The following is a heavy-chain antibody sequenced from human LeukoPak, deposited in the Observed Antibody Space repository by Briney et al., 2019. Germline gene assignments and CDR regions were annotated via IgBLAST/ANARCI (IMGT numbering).Heavy chain of an antibody. D-gene: IGHD6-19*01. J-gene: IGHJ4*02. Sequence: PGGSLRLSCAASGFIFSSYAMHWVRQAPGKGLEWVAAMSYDGNNKYYADSVKGRFTISRDISKSTLYMQMTSLRTEDTAVYYCARVNDMQWLRTGLDYWGQGTLVTVSS. CDR1: GFIFSSYA. CDR3: ARVNDMQWLRTGLDY. V-gene: IGHV3-30-3*01. CDR2: MSYDGNNK.